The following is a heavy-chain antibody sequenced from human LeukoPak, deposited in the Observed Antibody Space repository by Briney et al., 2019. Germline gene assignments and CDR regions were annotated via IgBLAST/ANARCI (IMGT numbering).Heavy chain of an antibody. V-gene: IGHV1-69*01. Sequence: ASVQVSCKASGGTFSSYAISWVRQAPGQGLEWMGGIIPIFGTANYAQKFQGRVTITADESTSTAYMELSSLRSEDTAVYYCARELSDSRGYLDIWGQGTMVTVSS. J-gene: IGHJ3*02. CDR1: GGTFSSYA. CDR3: ARELSDSRGYLDI. CDR2: IIPIFGTA. D-gene: IGHD3-22*01.